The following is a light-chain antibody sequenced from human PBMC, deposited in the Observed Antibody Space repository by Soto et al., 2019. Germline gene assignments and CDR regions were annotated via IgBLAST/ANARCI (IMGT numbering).Light chain of an antibody. CDR3: SSYTRSRTSYV. CDR1: RSDVGGSDF. Sequence: QSVLTQPASVSGSPGQSITISCTGTRSDVGGSDFVSWYQQHPGKVPKLMIYDVDNRSSGVSNRFSGSKSGNTASLTISGLQAEDEADYYCSSYTRSRTSYVFGTGTKVTVL. J-gene: IGLJ1*01. V-gene: IGLV2-14*03. CDR2: DVD.